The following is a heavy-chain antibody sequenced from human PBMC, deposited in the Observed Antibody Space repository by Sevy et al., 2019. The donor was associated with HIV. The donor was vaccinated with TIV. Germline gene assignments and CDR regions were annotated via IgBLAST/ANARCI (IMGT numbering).Heavy chain of an antibody. D-gene: IGHD5-18*01. Sequence: GESLKISCKGSGYSFTSYWIGWVRQMPGKGLEWMGIIYPGDSDTRYSPSFQGQVTISAGKSISTAYLQWSRRKATDTAMYYCARLGNVDTAMSDSLSWFDPWGQGTLVTVSS. CDR1: GYSFTSYW. CDR3: ARLGNVDTAMSDSLSWFDP. V-gene: IGHV5-51*03. CDR2: IYPGDSDT. J-gene: IGHJ5*02.